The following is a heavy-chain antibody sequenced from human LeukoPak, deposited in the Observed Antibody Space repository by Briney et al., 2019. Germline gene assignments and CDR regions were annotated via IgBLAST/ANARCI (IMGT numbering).Heavy chain of an antibody. J-gene: IGHJ4*02. CDR1: GGSISSYY. Sequence: SETLSLTCTVSGGSISSYYWSWIRQPPGKGLEWIGYIYYSGSTYYNPSLKSRVTISVDTSKNQFSLKLSSVTAADTAVYYCARAVYGDYSGHFDYWGQGTLVTVSS. V-gene: IGHV4-59*06. CDR2: IYYSGST. CDR3: ARAVYGDYSGHFDY. D-gene: IGHD4-17*01.